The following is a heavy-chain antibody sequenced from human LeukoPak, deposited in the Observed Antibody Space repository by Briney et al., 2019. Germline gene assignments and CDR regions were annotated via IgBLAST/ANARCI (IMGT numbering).Heavy chain of an antibody. CDR3: ARSDSERWLQFDY. CDR1: GGSISSYY. Sequence: PSECLSLTCTVSGGSISSYYWSWIRQPPGKGLEWIGYIYYSGSTNYNPSLKSRVTISVDTSKNQFSLKLSSVTAADTAVYYCARSDSERWLQFDYWGQGTVVTVSS. V-gene: IGHV4-59*08. CDR2: IYYSGST. J-gene: IGHJ4*02. D-gene: IGHD5-24*01.